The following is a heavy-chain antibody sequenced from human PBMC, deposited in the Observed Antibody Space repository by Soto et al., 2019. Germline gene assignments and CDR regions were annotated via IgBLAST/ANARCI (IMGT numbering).Heavy chain of an antibody. CDR2: ISYDGSNK. Sequence: QVQLVESGGGVVQPGRSLRLSCAASGFTFSSYGMHWVRQAPGKGLEWVAVISYDGSNKYYADSVKGRFTISRDNSKNTLYLQMNSLRAEDTAVYYCAKDPSKYYDFWSGPPFDPWGQGTLVTVSS. V-gene: IGHV3-30*18. D-gene: IGHD3-3*01. CDR3: AKDPSKYYDFWSGPPFDP. J-gene: IGHJ5*02. CDR1: GFTFSSYG.